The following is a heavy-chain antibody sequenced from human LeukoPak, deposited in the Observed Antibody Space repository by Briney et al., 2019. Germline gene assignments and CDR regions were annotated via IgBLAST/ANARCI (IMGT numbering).Heavy chain of an antibody. V-gene: IGHV4-59*01. CDR1: GGSISSDY. Sequence: SETLSLTCTVSGGSISSDYWSWIRQPPGKGLEWIGYIYYRGSTNYNPSLKSRVTISVDTSKNQFSLKLSSVTAADTAVYYCARDHTGGSSGPEAAYMDVWGKGTTVTVSS. CDR3: ARDHTGGSSGPEAAYMDV. CDR2: IYYRGST. D-gene: IGHD6-19*01. J-gene: IGHJ6*03.